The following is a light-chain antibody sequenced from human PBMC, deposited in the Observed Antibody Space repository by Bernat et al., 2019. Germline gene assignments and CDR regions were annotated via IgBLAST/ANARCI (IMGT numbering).Light chain of an antibody. CDR3: SSKTSSSTHV. V-gene: IGLV2-14*03. Sequence: QSALTQPASVSGSPGQSITISCTGTSSDVGGYNYVSWYQQHPGKAPKLMIYDVSNRPSGVSNRFSGSKSANTASLTISGLQAEDEGDYYCSSKTSSSTHVFGTGTRVTVL. J-gene: IGLJ1*01. CDR2: DVS. CDR1: SSDVGGYNY.